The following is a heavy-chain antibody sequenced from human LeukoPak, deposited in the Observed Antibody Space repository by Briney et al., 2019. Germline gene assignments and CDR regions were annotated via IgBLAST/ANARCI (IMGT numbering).Heavy chain of an antibody. J-gene: IGHJ4*02. V-gene: IGHV1-46*01. CDR3: ASNCGGDCSPYYFDY. CDR1: GYAFTSYY. D-gene: IGHD2-21*02. CDR2: INPSGGST. Sequence: ASVKVSCKASGYAFTSYYMHWVRQAPGQGLEWMGIINPSGGSTSYAQKFQGRVTITADKSTSTAYMELSSLRSEDTAVYYCASNCGGDCSPYYFDYWGQGTLVTVSS.